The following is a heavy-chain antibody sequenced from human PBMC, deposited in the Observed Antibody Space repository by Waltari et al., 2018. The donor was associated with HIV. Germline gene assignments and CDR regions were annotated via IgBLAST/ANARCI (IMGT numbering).Heavy chain of an antibody. CDR1: GGSVSSGAYY. CDR3: ARSPLRSAWNYFDY. J-gene: IGHJ4*02. V-gene: IGHV4-31*03. D-gene: IGHD2-15*01. Sequence: QVQLQESGPGLLRPSQTLSLTCTVSGGSVSSGAYYWNWIRQDPGKGLQWLGYIYYTGSTYYNPSLKSRVTMAVDTSKNQFSLKLTSLTVADTAVYYCARSPLRSAWNYFDYWGQGTLVAVSS. CDR2: IYYTGST.